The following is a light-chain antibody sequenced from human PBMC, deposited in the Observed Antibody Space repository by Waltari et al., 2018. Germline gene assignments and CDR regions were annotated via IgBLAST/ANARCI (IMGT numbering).Light chain of an antibody. CDR3: QHYLRLPVT. J-gene: IGKJ1*01. CDR1: QSVSEA. Sequence: MVLTQSAGTVSLSLGERATVACRGSQSVSEALAWYQQKPGQAPRLLIYGASTRATGIPDRFSGSGSVTDFSLTISRLEPDDFAVYYCQHYLRLPVTFGQGTTVEI. V-gene: IGKV3-20*01. CDR2: GAS.